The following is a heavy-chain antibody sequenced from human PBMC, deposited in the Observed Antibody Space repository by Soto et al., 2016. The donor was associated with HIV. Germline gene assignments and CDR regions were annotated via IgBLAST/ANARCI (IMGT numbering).Heavy chain of an antibody. J-gene: IGHJ4*01. CDR3: ARGVGLQGVFPDY. V-gene: IGHV4-34*02. Sequence: QVQLQQWGAGLLKPSETLSLTCAVYGGSFSGYSWTWIRQPPGKGLTWIGEINHGGSTKYSPSLKSRVTMSLDTSMNQYSLKLNSVTAADTAVYYCARGVGLQGVFPDYWGQGTLVTVSS. CDR2: INHGGST. CDR1: GGSFSGYS. D-gene: IGHD3-10*01.